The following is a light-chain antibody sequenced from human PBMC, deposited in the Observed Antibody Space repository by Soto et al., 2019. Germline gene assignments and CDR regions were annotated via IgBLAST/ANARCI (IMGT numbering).Light chain of an antibody. V-gene: IGKV3-20*01. J-gene: IGKJ3*01. CDR2: GAS. CDR3: QQYGSSPPIT. Sequence: EIGLTQSPGTLSLSPGERATLSCRASQSVSSSYLAWYQQKPGQAPRLLIYGASSRATGIPDRFTGSGSGTDFTLTISRLEPEDFAVYYCQQYGSSPPITFGPGTKVDI. CDR1: QSVSSSY.